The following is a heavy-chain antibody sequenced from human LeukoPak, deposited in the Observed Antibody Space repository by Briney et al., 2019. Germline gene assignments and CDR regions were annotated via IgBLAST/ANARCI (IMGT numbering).Heavy chain of an antibody. Sequence: SVKVSCKASGGTFSSYAISWVRQAPGQGLEWMGGIIPIFGTANYAQKLQGRVTMTTDTSTSTAYMELRSLRSDDTAVYYCARDFSVAIFGVVPFDYWGQGTLVTVSS. J-gene: IGHJ4*02. CDR2: IIPIFGTA. D-gene: IGHD3-3*01. CDR3: ARDFSVAIFGVVPFDY. V-gene: IGHV1-69*05. CDR1: GGTFSSYA.